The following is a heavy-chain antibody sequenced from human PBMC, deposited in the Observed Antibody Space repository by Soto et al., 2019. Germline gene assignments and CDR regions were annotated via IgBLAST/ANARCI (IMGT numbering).Heavy chain of an antibody. CDR3: TTDDLYCSSNSCPSD. CDR1: GFTFSNAW. V-gene: IGHV3-15*01. J-gene: IGHJ6*02. D-gene: IGHD2-2*01. Sequence: ARGSLRLSCAASGFTFSNAWMSCVRQAAEEGLEWVGNIKSKTDGRTTDYAAPVKGRFTISRDDSKNTLYLQMNSLKTEDTDVYYCTTDDLYCSSNSCPSDWGQGTTVTVSS. CDR2: IKSKTDGRTT.